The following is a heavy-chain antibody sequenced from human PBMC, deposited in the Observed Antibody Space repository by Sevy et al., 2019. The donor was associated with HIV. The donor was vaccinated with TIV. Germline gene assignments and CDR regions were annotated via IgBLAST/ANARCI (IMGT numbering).Heavy chain of an antibody. D-gene: IGHD2-15*01. CDR1: GFILSDDW. J-gene: IGHJ4*02. Sequence: GGSLRLSCAASGFILSDDWMSWVRQAPGKGLEWVANIKQDGSQKYYVDSVKGRFTISRDNAKNSLYLQMNSLRAEDTAVYYCARGGWHSGYWGQGTLVTVSS. CDR3: ARGGWHSGY. CDR2: IKQDGSQK. V-gene: IGHV3-7*01.